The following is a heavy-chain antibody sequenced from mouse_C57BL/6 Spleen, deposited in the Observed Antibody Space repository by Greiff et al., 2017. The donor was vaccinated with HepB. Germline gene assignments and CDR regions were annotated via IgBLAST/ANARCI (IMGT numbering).Heavy chain of an antibody. CDR2: INPGSGGT. Sequence: VQGVESGAELVRPGTSVKVSCKASGYAFTNYLIEWVKQRPGQGLEWIGVINPGSGGTNYNEKFKGKATLTADKSSSTAYMQLSSLTSEDSAVYFCARSADFPYFDYWGQGTTLTVSS. J-gene: IGHJ2*01. V-gene: IGHV1-54*01. CDR3: ARSADFPYFDY. CDR1: GYAFTNYL.